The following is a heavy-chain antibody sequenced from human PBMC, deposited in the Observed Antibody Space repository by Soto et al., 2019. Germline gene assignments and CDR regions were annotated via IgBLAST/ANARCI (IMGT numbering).Heavy chain of an antibody. Sequence: GGSLRLSCVASGFAFSSFGMHWVRQAPGKGLEWVAIIWYDGSDKYYGDSVKGRFTISRDNSKNALFLQMSSLRAEDTAVYHCAFGNLSYYFDYWGQGTPVPVSS. J-gene: IGHJ4*02. D-gene: IGHD3-16*01. CDR2: IWYDGSDK. CDR1: GFAFSSFG. V-gene: IGHV3-33*01. CDR3: AFGNLSYYFDY.